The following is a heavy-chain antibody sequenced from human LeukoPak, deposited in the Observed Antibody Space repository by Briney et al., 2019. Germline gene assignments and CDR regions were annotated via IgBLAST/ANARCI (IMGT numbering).Heavy chain of an antibody. CDR3: ARADRITMVRGVISPFDY. D-gene: IGHD3-10*01. CDR2: INHSGST. J-gene: IGHJ4*02. V-gene: IGHV4-34*01. CDR1: GGSFSGYY. Sequence: LETLSLTCAVYGGSFSGYYWSWIRQPPGKGLEWIGEINHSGSTNYNPSLKSRVTISVDTSKNQFSLKLSSVTAADTAVYYCARADRITMVRGVISPFDYWGQGTLVTVSS.